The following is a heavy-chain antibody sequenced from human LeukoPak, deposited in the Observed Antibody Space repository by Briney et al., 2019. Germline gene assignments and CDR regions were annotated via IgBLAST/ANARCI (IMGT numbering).Heavy chain of an antibody. CDR1: AGSIRSGNYY. D-gene: IGHD5-24*01. CDR2: IFASGST. J-gene: IGHJ5*02. CDR3: ARDLVQMAQPAWFDP. Sequence: PSETLSLTCTVSAGSIRSGNYYWSWIRQPAGKGLEWIGCIFASGSTNYNPSLKSRVSISIDTSKNQFYLKLNSVTAADTAIYYCARDLVQMAQPAWFDPWGQGTLVTVSS. V-gene: IGHV4-61*02.